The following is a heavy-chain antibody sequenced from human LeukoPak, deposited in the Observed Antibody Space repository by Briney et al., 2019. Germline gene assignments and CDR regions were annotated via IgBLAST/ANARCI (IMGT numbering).Heavy chain of an antibody. D-gene: IGHD2-2*01. CDR3: ARDYVVPGNNWFDP. CDR2: ISAYNGNT. V-gene: IGHV1-18*01. Sequence: GASVKVSCKASGYTFTSYGISWVRQAPGQGLEWMGWISAYNGNTNYAQKLQGRVTMTRDTSISTAYMELSRLRSDDTAVYYCARDYVVPGNNWFDPWGQGTLVTVSS. J-gene: IGHJ5*02. CDR1: GYTFTSYG.